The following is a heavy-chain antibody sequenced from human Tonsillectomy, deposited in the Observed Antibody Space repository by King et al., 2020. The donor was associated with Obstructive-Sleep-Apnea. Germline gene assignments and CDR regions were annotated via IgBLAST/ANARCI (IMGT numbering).Heavy chain of an antibody. CDR1: GFIVSSNY. CDR3: ASGAY. V-gene: IGHV3-66*01. D-gene: IGHD4/OR15-4a*01. CDR2: IYSGGST. Sequence: VQLVESGGGLVHPGGSLRLSCAASGFIVSSNYMSWVRQAPGKGLEWVSVIYSGGSTYYADSVKGRFNISRDNSKNTLYLQMNSLRAEDTAVYYCASGAYWGQGTLVTVSS. J-gene: IGHJ4*02.